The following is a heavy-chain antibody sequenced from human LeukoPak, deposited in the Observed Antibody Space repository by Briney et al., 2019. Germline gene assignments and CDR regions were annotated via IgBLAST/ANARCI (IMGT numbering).Heavy chain of an antibody. CDR1: GFTFSSCW. V-gene: IGHV3-7*01. J-gene: IGHJ6*03. D-gene: IGHD2-15*01. Sequence: PGGSLRLSCAASGFTFSSCWMSWVRQAPGKGLEWVANIKQDGSEKYYVDSVKGRFTISRDNAKNSLYLQMNSLRAEDTAVYYCARASRERCCSGGSCYSHYYYYYYMDVWGKGTTVTVSS. CDR3: ARASRERCCSGGSCYSHYYYYYYMDV. CDR2: IKQDGSEK.